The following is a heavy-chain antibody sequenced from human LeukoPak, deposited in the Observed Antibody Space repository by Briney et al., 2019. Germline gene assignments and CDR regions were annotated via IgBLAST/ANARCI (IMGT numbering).Heavy chain of an antibody. Sequence: SETLSLTCAVYGGSFSGYYWSWIRQPPGKGLEGIGEINHSGSTNYNPSLKSRVTISVETSKNQFSLKLSSVTAADTAVYYCARAQYNWNDNWGQGTLVTVSS. CDR2: INHSGST. J-gene: IGHJ5*02. D-gene: IGHD4-11*01. CDR1: GGSFSGYY. V-gene: IGHV4-34*01. CDR3: ARAQYNWNDN.